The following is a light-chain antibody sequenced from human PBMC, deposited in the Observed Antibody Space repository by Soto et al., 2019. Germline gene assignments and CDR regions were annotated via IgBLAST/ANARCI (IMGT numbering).Light chain of an antibody. CDR3: QQYGSSPRT. CDR1: QSVTSSY. CDR2: GAS. J-gene: IGKJ1*01. V-gene: IGKV3-20*01. Sequence: EIVLTQSPGTLSLSPGERATLSCRASQSVTSSYLAWFQQKPGQAPRLLIYGASSRAAGIPDRFSGSGSGTDFTLTINRLAAEDFAVYYCQQYGSSPRTFGQGTKVDI.